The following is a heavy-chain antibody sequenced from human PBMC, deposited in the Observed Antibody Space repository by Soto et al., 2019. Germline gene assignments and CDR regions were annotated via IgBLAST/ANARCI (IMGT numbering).Heavy chain of an antibody. Sequence: QVQLVQSGAEVKKSGASVKVSCKPSGYSFSDYFIQWVRQAPGQGLEWVAWINPKTAATNYAKKFQGRVSLTWDTSSTKAYMELTSLRPDDTAVYYCARIKWGLNYYNGMDVWGQGTTVIVSS. CDR2: INPKTAAT. D-gene: IGHD1-26*01. CDR3: ARIKWGLNYYNGMDV. CDR1: GYSFSDYF. J-gene: IGHJ6*02. V-gene: IGHV1-2*02.